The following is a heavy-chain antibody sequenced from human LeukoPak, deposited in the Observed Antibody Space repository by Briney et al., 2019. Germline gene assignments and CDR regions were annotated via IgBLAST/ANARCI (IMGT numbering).Heavy chain of an antibody. CDR3: TCFTWGTSDY. J-gene: IGHJ4*02. D-gene: IGHD3-16*01. CDR1: GFTFIYAW. CDR2: IKSKVDGGTV. V-gene: IGHV3-15*01. Sequence: GGSLRLSCAASGFTFIYAWMSWVRQAPGQGLEWVGRIKSKVDGGTVDYAAPVKGRFTISRDDSENILYLQVDNLKTEDTGVYYCTCFTWGTSDYWGQGTLVTVSS.